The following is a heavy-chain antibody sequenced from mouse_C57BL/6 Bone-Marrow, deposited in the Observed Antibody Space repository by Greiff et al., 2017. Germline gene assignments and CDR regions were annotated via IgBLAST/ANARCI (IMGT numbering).Heavy chain of an antibody. D-gene: IGHD2-4*01. V-gene: IGHV14-4*01. J-gene: IGHJ4*01. CDR1: GFNIKDDY. Sequence: VQLQQSGAELVRPGASVKLSCTASGFNIKDDYMHWVKQRPEQGLEWIGWIDPENGDTEYASKFQGKATITADTSSNTAYLQLSSLTSEDTAVYYCTFYDYGQGDYWGQGTSVTVAS. CDR3: TFYDYGQGDY. CDR2: IDPENGDT.